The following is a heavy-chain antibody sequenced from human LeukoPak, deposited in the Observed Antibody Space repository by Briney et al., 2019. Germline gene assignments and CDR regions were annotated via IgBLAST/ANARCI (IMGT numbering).Heavy chain of an antibody. J-gene: IGHJ4*02. CDR3: ARGTGQGTTSFDY. CDR2: IYYSGST. CDR1: GGSISSYY. Sequence: PSETLSLTCTVSGGSISSYYWSWIRQPPGKGLEWIGYIYYSGSTNYNPSPKSRVTISVDTSKNQFSLKLTSVTAADAAVYYCARGTGQGTTSFDYWGQGTLVTVSS. V-gene: IGHV4-59*01. D-gene: IGHD1-7*01.